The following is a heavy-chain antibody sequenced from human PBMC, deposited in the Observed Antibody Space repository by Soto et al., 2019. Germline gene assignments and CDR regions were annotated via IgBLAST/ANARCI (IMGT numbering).Heavy chain of an antibody. V-gene: IGHV5-51*01. Sequence: PGESLKISCKGSGYSFTSYWIGWVRQMPGKGLEWMGIIYPGDSDTRYSPSFQGQVTISADKSISTAYLQWSSLKASDTAMYYCWKSGSYGKYHYYGMDVWGQGTTVTVSS. D-gene: IGHD1-26*01. CDR3: WKSGSYGKYHYYGMDV. CDR1: GYSFTSYW. J-gene: IGHJ6*02. CDR2: IYPGDSDT.